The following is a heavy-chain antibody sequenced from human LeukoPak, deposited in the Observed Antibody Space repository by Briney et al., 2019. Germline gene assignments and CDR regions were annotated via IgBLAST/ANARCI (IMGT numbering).Heavy chain of an antibody. J-gene: IGHJ6*02. CDR3: ASTRSSLIPHQASLRRNYYYGMDV. CDR2: IIPIFGTA. D-gene: IGHD1/OR15-1a*01. V-gene: IGHV1-69*13. Sequence: GASVKVSCKASGGTFSSYAISWVRQAPGQGLEWMGGIIPIFGTANYAQKFQGRVTITADESTSTAYMELSSLRSEDTAVYYCASTRSSLIPHQASLRRNYYYGMDVWGQGTTVTVSS. CDR1: GGTFSSYA.